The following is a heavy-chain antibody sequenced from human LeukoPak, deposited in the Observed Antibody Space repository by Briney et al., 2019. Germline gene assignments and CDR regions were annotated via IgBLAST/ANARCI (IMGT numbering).Heavy chain of an antibody. Sequence: GGSLRLSCAASGFTFSSYAMSWVRQAPGKGLEWVSSISSSSSYIYYADSVKGRFTISRDNGKNSLYLQMNSLRAEDTAVYHCARIGYSSSSFDYWGQGTLVTVSS. J-gene: IGHJ4*02. CDR3: ARIGYSSSSFDY. V-gene: IGHV3-21*01. CDR1: GFTFSSYA. D-gene: IGHD6-19*01. CDR2: ISSSSSYI.